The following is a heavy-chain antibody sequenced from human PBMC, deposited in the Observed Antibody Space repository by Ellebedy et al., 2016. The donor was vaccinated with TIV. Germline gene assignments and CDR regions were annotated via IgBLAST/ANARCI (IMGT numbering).Heavy chain of an antibody. CDR1: GFAFSNYR. J-gene: IGHJ2*01. V-gene: IGHV3-7*03. Sequence: GESLKISCAAAGFAFSNYRMSSVRQAPGKGLEWVANIKQDGSVDSVEGRFIISRDNAKNSLYLRINSPRAEDTAVYYCSRAVSSSWYFELWGRGTLVTVSS. CDR3: SRAVSSSWYFEL. CDR2: IKQDGS. D-gene: IGHD2/OR15-2a*01.